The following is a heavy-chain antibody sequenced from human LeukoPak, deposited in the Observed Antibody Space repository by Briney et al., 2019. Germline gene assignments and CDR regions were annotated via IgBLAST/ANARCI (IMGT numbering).Heavy chain of an antibody. V-gene: IGHV3-23*01. CDR2: IKGGGGDP. CDR3: AKGGHDYNPFHG. CDR1: GFTFTTYA. J-gene: IGHJ4*02. D-gene: IGHD4-11*01. Sequence: GGSLRLSCAASGFTFTTYAMGWVRQAPGKGLQWVSSIKGGGGDPFYADSVKGRFTISRDNSKNTLFLQLNSLRAEDSAVYYCAKGGHDYNPFHGWGQGTLVTVSS.